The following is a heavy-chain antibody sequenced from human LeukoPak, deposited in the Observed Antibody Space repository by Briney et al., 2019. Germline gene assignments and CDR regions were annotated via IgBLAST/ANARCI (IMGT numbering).Heavy chain of an antibody. V-gene: IGHV1-18*01. CDR3: ARVRDGSPYYFDY. D-gene: IGHD5-24*01. Sequence: ASAKVSCKASGYTFTSYAFSWVRQAPGQGLEWMRWISTYNGNTKYAQKLQGRVTMTTDTYTTTAYMELRSLRSDDTAVFYCARVRDGSPYYFDYWGRGTLVTVSS. CDR2: ISTYNGNT. J-gene: IGHJ4*02. CDR1: GYTFTSYA.